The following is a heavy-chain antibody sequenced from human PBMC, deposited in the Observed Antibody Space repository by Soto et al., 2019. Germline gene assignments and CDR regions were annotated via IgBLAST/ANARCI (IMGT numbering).Heavy chain of an antibody. CDR2: INHSGST. Sequence: PSETLSLTCAVYGGSFSGYYWSWIRQPPGKGLEWIGEINHSGSTNYNPSLKSRVTISVDTSKNQFSLKLSSVTAADTAVYYCARSRPYWFDPWGQGTLVTAPQ. J-gene: IGHJ5*02. CDR3: ARSRPYWFDP. V-gene: IGHV4-34*01. D-gene: IGHD6-13*01. CDR1: GGSFSGYY.